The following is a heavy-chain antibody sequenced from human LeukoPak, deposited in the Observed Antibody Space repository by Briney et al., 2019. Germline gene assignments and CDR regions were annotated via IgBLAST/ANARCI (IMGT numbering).Heavy chain of an antibody. CDR1: GFTFNDAW. V-gene: IGHV3-15*01. J-gene: IGHJ4*02. CDR3: STGYGTSDF. Sequence: PGGSLRLSCVVSGFTFNDAWMSWVRQAPGKGLEWLRRIKSKSDGGTIDYAVSVKGRFIISRDDSTNTVYLEMNSLKTEDTAVYYCSTGYGTSDFWGQGTLVTVSS. D-gene: IGHD1-1*01. CDR2: IKSKSDGGTI.